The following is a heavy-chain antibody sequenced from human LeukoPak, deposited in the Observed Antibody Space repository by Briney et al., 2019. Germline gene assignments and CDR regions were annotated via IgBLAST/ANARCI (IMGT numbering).Heavy chain of an antibody. J-gene: IGHJ4*02. V-gene: IGHV4-30-2*05. D-gene: IGHD2-2*01. CDR1: GVSISRGGYA. CDR2: IYHSGTT. Sequence: PSETLSLTCAVSGVSISRGGYAWNWIRQPPGKGLEWIAYIYHSGTTYYNPSLKSRATISVDTSKNQFSLKLSSVTAADTAVYYCARFYRTWHSGYWGQGTLVTVSS. CDR3: ARFYRTWHSGY.